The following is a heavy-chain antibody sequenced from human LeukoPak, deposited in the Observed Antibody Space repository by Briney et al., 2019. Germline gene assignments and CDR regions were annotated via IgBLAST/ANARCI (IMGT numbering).Heavy chain of an antibody. V-gene: IGHV1-18*01. J-gene: IGHJ5*01. CDR1: GYMFTNYG. Sequence: ASVKVSCKASGYMFTNYGISWVRQAPGQGLEWMGWISAHYGDTNYDQKFQDRVTMTTDKSTSTAYMVLRNLTTDDTAVYYCARDRRVFVWVGDLGDTFDSWGQGTLVTVSS. CDR2: ISAHYGDT. CDR3: ARDRRVFVWVGDLGDTFDS. D-gene: IGHD3-10*01.